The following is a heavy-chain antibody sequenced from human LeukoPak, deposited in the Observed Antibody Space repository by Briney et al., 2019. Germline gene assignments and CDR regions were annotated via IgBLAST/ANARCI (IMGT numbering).Heavy chain of an antibody. CDR3: ARAAAADHFDY. CDR1: GYTFTVYY. V-gene: IGHV1-2*02. D-gene: IGHD6-13*01. Sequence: ASVKVSCMASGYTFTVYYMHWVRQAPGQGLEWMGWINPNSGGTNYAQKFQGRVTMTRDTSISTAYMELSRLRSDDPAVYYCARAAAADHFDYWGQGTLVTVSS. CDR2: INPNSGGT. J-gene: IGHJ4*02.